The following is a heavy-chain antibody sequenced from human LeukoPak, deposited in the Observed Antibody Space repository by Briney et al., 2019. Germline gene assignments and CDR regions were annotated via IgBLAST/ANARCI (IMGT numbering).Heavy chain of an antibody. V-gene: IGHV4-4*09. CDR2: IYTSGST. Sequence: SETLSLTRTVSGGSISSYYWSWIRQPPGKGLEWIGYIYTSGSTNYNPSLKSRVTISVDTSKNQFSLKLSSVTAADTAVYYCARRGYDFWSGYHPEYWYFDLWGRGTLVTVSS. CDR3: ARRGYDFWSGYHPEYWYFDL. CDR1: GGSISSYY. D-gene: IGHD3-3*01. J-gene: IGHJ2*01.